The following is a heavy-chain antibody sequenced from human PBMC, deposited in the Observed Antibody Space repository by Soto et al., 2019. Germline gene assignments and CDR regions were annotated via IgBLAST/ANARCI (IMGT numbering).Heavy chain of an antibody. V-gene: IGHV3-15*07. Sequence: GGSLRLSCAASGFTFSNAWMNWVRQAPGKGLEWVGRIKSKTDGGTTDYAAPVKGRFTISRDDSKNTLYLQMNSLKTEDTAVYYCTTAQPGLRFLEWLSNPDYYGMDVWGQGTTVTVSS. J-gene: IGHJ6*02. CDR1: GFTFSNAW. CDR2: IKSKTDGGTT. CDR3: TTAQPGLRFLEWLSNPDYYGMDV. D-gene: IGHD3-3*01.